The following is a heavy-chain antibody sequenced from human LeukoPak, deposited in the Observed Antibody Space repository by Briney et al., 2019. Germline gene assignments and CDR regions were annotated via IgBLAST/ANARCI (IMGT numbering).Heavy chain of an antibody. Sequence: SETPSLTCTVSGGSISSYYWSWIRQPPGKGLEWIGYIYTSGSTNYNPSLKSRVTISVDTSKNQFSLKLSSVTAADTAVHYCARRAGSSSSPHYYYYYYMDVWGKGTTVTVSS. CDR3: ARRAGSSSSPHYYYYYYMDV. V-gene: IGHV4-4*09. CDR1: GGSISSYY. D-gene: IGHD6-6*01. J-gene: IGHJ6*03. CDR2: IYTSGST.